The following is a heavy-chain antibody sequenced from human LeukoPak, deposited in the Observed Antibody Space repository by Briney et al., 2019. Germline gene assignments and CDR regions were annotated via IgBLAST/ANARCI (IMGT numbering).Heavy chain of an antibody. J-gene: IGHJ4*02. Sequence: ASVKVSCKASGGTFSSYAISWVGQARGQGGEWMGGIIPIFGTGNYAQKFQGRVTITVEASKSTASMELSSLRSEDTAVYYCARGEVVTYFDYWGPGTLVTVSS. D-gene: IGHD4-23*01. CDR3: ARGEVVTYFDY. V-gene: IGHV1-69*13. CDR1: GGTFSSYA. CDR2: IIPIFGTG.